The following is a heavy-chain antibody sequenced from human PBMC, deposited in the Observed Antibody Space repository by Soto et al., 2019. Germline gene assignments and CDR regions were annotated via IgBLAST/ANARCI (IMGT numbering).Heavy chain of an antibody. CDR2: IIPIFGTA. D-gene: IGHD6-13*01. Sequence: GASVKVSCKASGGTFSSYAISWVRQAPGQGLEWMGGIIPIFGTANYAQKFQGRVTITADESTSTAYMELSSVTAADTAVYYCARSGAAAIMLKAYWGQGTLVTVSS. CDR1: GGTFSSYA. J-gene: IGHJ4*02. CDR3: ARSGAAAIMLKAY. V-gene: IGHV1-69*13.